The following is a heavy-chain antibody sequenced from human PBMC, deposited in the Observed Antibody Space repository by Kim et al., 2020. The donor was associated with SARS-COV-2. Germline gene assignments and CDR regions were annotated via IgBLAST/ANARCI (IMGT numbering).Heavy chain of an antibody. Sequence: GGSLRLSCAASGFPFSNFWMHWVRQAPGKGLVWVSRIHGDGSALSYADSVKGRFTISRDNAKNTLFLQMNSLRAEDTAVYYCSRGRASYDFDNWGQGTLVTVSS. CDR2: IHGDGSAL. CDR1: GFPFSNFW. D-gene: IGHD3-10*01. CDR3: SRGRASYDFDN. V-gene: IGHV3-74*01. J-gene: IGHJ4*02.